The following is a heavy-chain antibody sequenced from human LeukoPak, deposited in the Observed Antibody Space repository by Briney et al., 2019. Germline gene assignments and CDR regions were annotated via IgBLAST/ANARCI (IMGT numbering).Heavy chain of an antibody. J-gene: IGHJ4*02. V-gene: IGHV3-30*03. Sequence: PGRSLRLSCAASGFTFSTYAMHWVRQAPGKGLEWVAVISYDGSNKYYADSVKGRFTISRDNSKNTLYLQMNTLRAEDTAVYYCARLPLSTVTRPFDSWGQGTLVTVSS. D-gene: IGHD4-17*01. CDR1: GFTFSTYA. CDR2: ISYDGSNK. CDR3: ARLPLSTVTRPFDS.